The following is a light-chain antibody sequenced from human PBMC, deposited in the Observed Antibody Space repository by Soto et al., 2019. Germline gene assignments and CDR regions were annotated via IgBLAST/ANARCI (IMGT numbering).Light chain of an antibody. CDR1: QSVSVF. J-gene: IGKJ4*01. Sequence: EIVFTQSRPTLSLSPGERATLSCRASQSVSVFLAWYQQRPGQAPRLLIYDASNRATGIPARFSGSGSGTDFTLTISNLEPEDFAVYFCQHRRDWPLTFGGGTKVDIK. V-gene: IGKV3-11*01. CDR3: QHRRDWPLT. CDR2: DAS.